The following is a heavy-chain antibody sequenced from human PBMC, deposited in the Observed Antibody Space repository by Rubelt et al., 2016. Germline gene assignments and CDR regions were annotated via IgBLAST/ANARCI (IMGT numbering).Heavy chain of an antibody. CDR3: ARDGAFPLGSGFEKRSDY. CDR1: GYTFNSYG. V-gene: IGHV1-18*01. D-gene: IGHD3-10*01. J-gene: IGHJ4*02. CDR2: ISVYNGNT. Sequence: QVQLVQSGAEVKKPGASVKVSCKASGYTFNSYGISWVRQAPGQGLEWMGWISVYNGNTNYAQKLQGRVTMTTDTSTSTAYMELRSLRSDDTAVYYCARDGAFPLGSGFEKRSDYWGQGTLVTVSS.